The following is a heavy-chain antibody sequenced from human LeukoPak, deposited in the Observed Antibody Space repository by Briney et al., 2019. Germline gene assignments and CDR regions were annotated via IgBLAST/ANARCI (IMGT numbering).Heavy chain of an antibody. CDR2: IYHSGST. D-gene: IGHD1-26*01. V-gene: IGHV4-30-2*01. Sequence: SETLSLTCAVSGGSISSGGYSWSWIRQPPGKGLEWIGYIYHSGSTYYNPSLKSRVTISVDRSKNQFSLKLSSVTAADTAVYYCARTTSGSYYFDYWGQGTLVTVSS. CDR1: GGSISSGGYS. CDR3: ARTTSGSYYFDY. J-gene: IGHJ4*02.